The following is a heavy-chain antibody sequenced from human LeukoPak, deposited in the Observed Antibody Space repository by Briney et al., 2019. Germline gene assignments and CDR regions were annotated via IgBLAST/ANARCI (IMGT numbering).Heavy chain of an antibody. J-gene: IGHJ4*02. Sequence: GGSLRLSCAASGFTVSSDYMSWVLQAPGKGLEWGTVVYSGGNTYYADSVKGRFTISRDNSTSTLFLQMNSLRAEDTAVYYCARSAVEMGTISSYWGQGTLVTVSS. CDR2: VYSGGNT. CDR1: GFTVSSDY. D-gene: IGHD5-24*01. V-gene: IGHV3-66*01. CDR3: ARSAVEMGTISSY.